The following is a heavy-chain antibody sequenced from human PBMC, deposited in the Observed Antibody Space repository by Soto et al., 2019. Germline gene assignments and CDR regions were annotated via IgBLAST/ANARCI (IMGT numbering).Heavy chain of an antibody. V-gene: IGHV3-74*01. D-gene: IGHD5-12*01. J-gene: IGHJ4*02. CDR3: ARGTEGSWVRWLTH. Sequence: GGALRLSCAASVFTFSSYWMHWVRQTPGKRLVCVARINSDGSATTYADSVKGRFTISRDNAKNTVSLQMNSLRAEDTAMYYCARGTEGSWVRWLTHWGQGTPVTVSS. CDR2: INSDGSAT. CDR1: VFTFSSYW.